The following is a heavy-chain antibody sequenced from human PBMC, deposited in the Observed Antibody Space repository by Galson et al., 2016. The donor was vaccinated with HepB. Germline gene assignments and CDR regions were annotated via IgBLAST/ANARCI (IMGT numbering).Heavy chain of an antibody. D-gene: IGHD2-15*01. CDR2: IIPLFDTA. V-gene: IGHV1-69*06. J-gene: IGHJ3*02. CDR1: GGTFSSFP. Sequence: SVKVSCKASGGTFSSFPINWARQAPGQGLEWMGGIIPLFDTANYAQKFQGRVTIAADKSTTTAYMELSSLTSEDTAVYYCARAASTDCSGGSCYGVGAFDIWGQGTMVTVSS. CDR3: ARAASTDCSGGSCYGVGAFDI.